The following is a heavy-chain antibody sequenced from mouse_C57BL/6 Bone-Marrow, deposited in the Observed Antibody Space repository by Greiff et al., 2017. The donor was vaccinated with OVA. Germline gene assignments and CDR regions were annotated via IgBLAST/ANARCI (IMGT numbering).Heavy chain of an antibody. Sequence: VKLQQPGAELVMPGASVKLSCKASGYTFTSYWMHWVKQRPGQGLEWIGEIDPSDSYTNYNQKFKGKSTLTVDKSSSTAYMQLSSLTSEDSAVYYCARGSNYLYFDVWGTGTTVTVSS. D-gene: IGHD2-5*01. J-gene: IGHJ1*03. CDR3: ARGSNYLYFDV. CDR1: GYTFTSYW. CDR2: IDPSDSYT. V-gene: IGHV1-69*01.